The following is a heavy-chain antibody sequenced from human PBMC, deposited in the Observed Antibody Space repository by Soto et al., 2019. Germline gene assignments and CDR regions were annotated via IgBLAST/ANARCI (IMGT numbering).Heavy chain of an antibody. CDR1: GFTVSNYG. Sequence: QVQLVESGGGVVQPGRSLRLSCAASGFTVSNYGMHWVRQAPGKGLEWVAVIWYDGGHKDNADSVRGRFTISRDNSKNTLYLKMKSLRAEDTAVYYWARGNWNYGYVDSWGQGTLVTVSS. J-gene: IGHJ4*02. CDR3: ARGNWNYGYVDS. CDR2: IWYDGGHK. V-gene: IGHV3-33*01. D-gene: IGHD1-7*01.